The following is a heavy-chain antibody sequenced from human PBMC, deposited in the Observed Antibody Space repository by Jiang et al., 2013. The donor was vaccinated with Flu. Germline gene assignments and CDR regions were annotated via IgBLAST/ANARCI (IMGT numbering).Heavy chain of an antibody. D-gene: IGHD3-22*01. CDR3: ARAVTYYYDSSGYWGLGY. V-gene: IGHV1-3*01. CDR2: INAGNGNT. CDR1: GYTFTSYA. Sequence: SVKVSCKASGYTFTSYAMHWVRQAPGQRLEWMGWINAGNGNTKYSQKFQGRVTITRDTSASTAYMELSSLRSEDTAVYYCARAVTYYYDSSGYWGLGYWGQGTLVTVSS. J-gene: IGHJ4*02.